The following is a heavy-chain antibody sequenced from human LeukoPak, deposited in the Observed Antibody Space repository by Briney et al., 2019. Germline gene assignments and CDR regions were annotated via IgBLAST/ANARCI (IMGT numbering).Heavy chain of an antibody. Sequence: PGGSLRLSCATSGFTFSRLGMQWVRQAPGKGLEWVAVIHNDGTMGQYGDSVKGRFIISKDFSRNTLYLQMNSLRDGDTAVYYCAKEGDEFRGYLDVWGKGTTVTVSS. CDR3: AKEGDEFRGYLDV. V-gene: IGHV3-30*02. CDR2: IHNDGTMG. J-gene: IGHJ6*04. D-gene: IGHD5-12*01. CDR1: GFTFSRLG.